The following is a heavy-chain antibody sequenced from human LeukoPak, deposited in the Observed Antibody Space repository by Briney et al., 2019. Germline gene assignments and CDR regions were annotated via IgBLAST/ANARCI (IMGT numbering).Heavy chain of an antibody. CDR2: INPTGGST. J-gene: IGHJ5*02. CDR1: GYTFTSYG. Sequence: ASVKVSCKASGYTFTSYGISGVRQAPGQGLEWMGLINPTGGSTGYAQKFQGRVTMTRDMSTSTDYMELSSLRSEDTAIYYSVGDNAWWFDPWGQGTLVTVSS. D-gene: IGHD2-8*01. CDR3: VGDNAWWFDP. V-gene: IGHV1-46*01.